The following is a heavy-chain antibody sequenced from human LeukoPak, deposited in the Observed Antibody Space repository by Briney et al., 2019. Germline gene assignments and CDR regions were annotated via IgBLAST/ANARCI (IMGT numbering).Heavy chain of an antibody. V-gene: IGHV4-31*03. CDR3: ARGARFFAYYDY. D-gene: IGHD2-21*01. CDR2: IYNGGTT. Sequence: SETLSLTCTVSDGSISGDNYYWSWIRQLPGKGLEWIGYIYNGGTTYYNPSLKSRVVISVDTSKNQFSLKLKSVTAADTAMYYCARGARFFAYYDYWGQGTLVTVSS. J-gene: IGHJ4*02. CDR1: DGSISGDNYY.